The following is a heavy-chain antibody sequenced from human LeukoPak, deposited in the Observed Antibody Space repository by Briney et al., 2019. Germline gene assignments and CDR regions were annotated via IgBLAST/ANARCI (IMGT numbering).Heavy chain of an antibody. Sequence: PGGSLRLSCSASGFAFSSNAMHWVRHAPGRGLEWLAVIAYDGSNEDHADSVRGRFTISRDNSKNTLFLQMNSLRPEDTAIYYCARDLVYSSGWYAGELDHWGLGTLVILSS. V-gene: IGHV3-30*03. CDR2: IAYDGSNE. CDR1: GFAFSSNA. J-gene: IGHJ4*02. D-gene: IGHD6-19*01. CDR3: ARDLVYSSGWYAGELDH.